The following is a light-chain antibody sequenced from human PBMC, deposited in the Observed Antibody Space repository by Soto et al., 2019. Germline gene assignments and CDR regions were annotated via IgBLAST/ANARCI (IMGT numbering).Light chain of an antibody. CDR1: QSIFSW. CDR2: KAS. J-gene: IGKJ1*01. CDR3: QHSWT. V-gene: IGKV1-5*03. Sequence: DVPIIQSPSTLSASVGDRVTITCRASQSIFSWVAWYQQRPGKAPRLLMYKASSLESGVPSRFSGSGSGTEFTLTISSMKPDDFATYYCQHSWTFGQGTKVDIK.